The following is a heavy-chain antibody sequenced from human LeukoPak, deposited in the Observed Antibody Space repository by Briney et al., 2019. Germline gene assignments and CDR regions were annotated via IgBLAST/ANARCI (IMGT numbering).Heavy chain of an antibody. CDR1: GLTFSSYA. CDR2: ISGSGGST. V-gene: IGHV3-23*01. CDR3: AKSSLGQWLAAEYFQH. D-gene: IGHD6-19*01. Sequence: GGSLRLSCAASGLTFSSYAMSWVRQAPGKGLEWFSAISGSGGSTYYADSVKGRFTISIDNSKNTLYLQMNSLRAEDTAVYYCAKSSLGQWLAAEYFQHWGQGTLVTVSS. J-gene: IGHJ1*01.